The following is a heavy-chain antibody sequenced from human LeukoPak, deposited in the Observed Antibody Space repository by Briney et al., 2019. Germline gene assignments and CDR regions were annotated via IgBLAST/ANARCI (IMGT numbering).Heavy chain of an antibody. CDR3: ARYDSSDQTVYSFDY. D-gene: IGHD3-22*01. V-gene: IGHV3-7*01. J-gene: IGHJ4*02. Sequence: GGSLRLSCAASGFTFSSYWMAWVRQAPGKGLEWVANIKEDGSDKYYVDSVKGRFTVSRDNAKKSLYLQMNSLRADDTAVYYCARYDSSDQTVYSFDYWGQGTLVSVSS. CDR2: IKEDGSDK. CDR1: GFTFSSYW.